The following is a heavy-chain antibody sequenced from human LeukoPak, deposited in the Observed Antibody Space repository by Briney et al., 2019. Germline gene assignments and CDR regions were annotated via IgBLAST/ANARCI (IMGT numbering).Heavy chain of an antibody. Sequence: GGPLRLSCAASGFTFDDYAMHWVRQAPGKGLEWVSLISWDGGSTYYADSVKGRFTISRDNRKNSLYLQMNSLRAEDTALYYCAKDGYGSGIEYYFDYWGQGTLVSVSS. J-gene: IGHJ4*02. CDR3: AKDGYGSGIEYYFDY. D-gene: IGHD3-10*01. CDR1: GFTFDDYA. CDR2: ISWDGGST. V-gene: IGHV3-43D*03.